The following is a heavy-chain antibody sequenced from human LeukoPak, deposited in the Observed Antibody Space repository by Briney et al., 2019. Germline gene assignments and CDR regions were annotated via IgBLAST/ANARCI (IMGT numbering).Heavy chain of an antibody. CDR3: AREGSSSSLAH. CDR2: INPSGACT. V-gene: IGHV1-46*01. D-gene: IGHD6-6*01. Sequence: ASVKVSCKAFGYTFTSYYMHWVRQAPGQGLGWMGIINPSGACTSYAQKFQGRVTMTRDTSTSTVYMELSSLRSEDTAVYDCAREGSSSSLAHWGQGTLVTVSS. J-gene: IGHJ4*02. CDR1: GYTFTSYY.